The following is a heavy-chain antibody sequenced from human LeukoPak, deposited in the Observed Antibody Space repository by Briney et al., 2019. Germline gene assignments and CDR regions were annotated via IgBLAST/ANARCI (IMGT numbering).Heavy chain of an antibody. CDR3: ARGTLNIVASNY. V-gene: IGHV1-69*04. Sequence: ASVKVSCKASGGTFSIYAISWVRHAPGQGLEWMGRIIPILGIANYAQKFQCRVTITADKSTSTAYMELSSLRSEDTAVYYCARGTLNIVASNYWGQGTLVTVSS. D-gene: IGHD3-22*01. CDR1: GGTFSIYA. J-gene: IGHJ4*02. CDR2: IIPILGIA.